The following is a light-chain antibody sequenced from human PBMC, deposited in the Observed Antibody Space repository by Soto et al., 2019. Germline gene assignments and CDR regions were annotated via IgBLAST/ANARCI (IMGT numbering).Light chain of an antibody. Sequence: EIVMTQSPATLSVSPVERVTISCRARQRIISSLAWYQQQPGQTPRLLICGASTRAAGIPGSFSGSGAGTEVTLTISSPQSEDSSVYYCQQYFDRPRTFGQGTKLEIK. J-gene: IGKJ2*01. CDR3: QQYFDRPRT. V-gene: IGKV3-15*01. CDR1: QRIISS. CDR2: GAS.